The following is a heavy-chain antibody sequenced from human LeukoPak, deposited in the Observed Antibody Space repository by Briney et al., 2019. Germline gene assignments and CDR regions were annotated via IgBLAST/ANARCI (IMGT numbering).Heavy chain of an antibody. CDR2: IYHSGST. Sequence: SESMSLTCAVSGVSISGGGYSWSWIRQPPGKGLEWIGYIYHSGSTYYNPSLKSRVTISVDRSKNQFSLKLSSVTAADTAVYYCARVPICSSTSCYGFDPWGQGTLVSVSS. J-gene: IGHJ5*02. D-gene: IGHD2-2*01. CDR3: ARVPICSSTSCYGFDP. V-gene: IGHV4-30-2*01. CDR1: GVSISGGGYS.